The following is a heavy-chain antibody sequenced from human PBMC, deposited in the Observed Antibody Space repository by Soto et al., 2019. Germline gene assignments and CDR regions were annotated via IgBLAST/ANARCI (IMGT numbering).Heavy chain of an antibody. D-gene: IGHD3-22*01. CDR2: IFYSGST. CDR3: ARVGSSGWFSAY. Sequence: SETLSLTCTVSGGSIISYYWTWVRQPPGKGLEYIGYIFYSGSTNYNPSLKSRVTISVDTSKNQFSLNLTSVTAADTAVYYCARVGSSGWFSAYWGQGTLVTVSS. V-gene: IGHV4-59*01. J-gene: IGHJ4*02. CDR1: GGSIISYY.